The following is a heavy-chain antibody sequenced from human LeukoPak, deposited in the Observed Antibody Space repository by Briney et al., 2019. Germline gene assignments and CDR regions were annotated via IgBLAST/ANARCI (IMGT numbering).Heavy chain of an antibody. Sequence: ASVKVSCKASGYTFTSYDINWVRQATGQGLEWMGWMNPNSGNTGYAQKFQGRVTITRNTSISTAYMELSSLRSEDTAVYYCARGVTYYDFWSGYYHNYYYMDVWGKGTTVTVSS. D-gene: IGHD3-3*01. V-gene: IGHV1-8*01. J-gene: IGHJ6*03. CDR1: GYTFTSYD. CDR2: MNPNSGNT. CDR3: ARGVTYYDFWSGYYHNYYYMDV.